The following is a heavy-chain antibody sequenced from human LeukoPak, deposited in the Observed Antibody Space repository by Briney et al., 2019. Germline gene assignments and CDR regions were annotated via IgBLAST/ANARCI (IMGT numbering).Heavy chain of an antibody. D-gene: IGHD3-10*01. CDR3: ARLTGSGAMGNDY. CDR2: INHSGST. V-gene: IGHV4-34*01. J-gene: IGHJ4*02. CDR1: GGSFSGYY. Sequence: PSETLSLTCAVYGGSFSGYYWSWIRQPPGKGLEWTGEINHSGSTNYNPSLKSRVTISVDTSKNQFSLKLSSVTAADTAVYYCARLTGSGAMGNDYWGQGTLVTVSS.